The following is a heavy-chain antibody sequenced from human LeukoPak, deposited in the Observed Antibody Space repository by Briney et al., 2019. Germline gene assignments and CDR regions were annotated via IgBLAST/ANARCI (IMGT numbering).Heavy chain of an antibody. CDR2: IYYSGST. J-gene: IGHJ4*02. CDR3: ARSGVQIVGATFDY. D-gene: IGHD1-26*01. V-gene: IGHV4-39*01. CDR1: GGSISSSSYY. Sequence: SETLSLTCTVSGGSISSSSYYWGWIRQPPGKGLEWIGSIYYSGSTYYSPSLKSRVTISVDTSKNQFSLKLSSVTAADTAVYYCARSGVQIVGATFDYWGQGTLVTVSS.